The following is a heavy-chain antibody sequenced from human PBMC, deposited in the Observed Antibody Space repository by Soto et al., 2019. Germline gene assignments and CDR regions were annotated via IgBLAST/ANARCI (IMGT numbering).Heavy chain of an antibody. CDR2: INPGSVTR. CDR3: GRVWKRNSYGYFW. D-gene: IGHD5-18*01. Sequence: EVQLVESGGGLVQPGGSLRLSCAVSGLTFTTYNFNWVRQAPGKGLEWVSFINPGSVTRHYADSVKGRFTISRDNAKNSLYRQMNSLTDADKAVYYCGRVWKRNSYGYFWWGQGTLVNVSS. J-gene: IGHJ4*02. CDR1: GLTFTTYN. V-gene: IGHV3-48*02.